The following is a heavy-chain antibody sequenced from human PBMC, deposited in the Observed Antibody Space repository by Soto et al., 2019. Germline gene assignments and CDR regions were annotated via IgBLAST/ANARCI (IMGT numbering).Heavy chain of an antibody. CDR2: MNPNSGNT. J-gene: IGHJ3*02. D-gene: IGHD2-15*01. CDR1: GYTFTSYD. V-gene: IGHV1-8*01. Sequence: QVQLVQSGAEVKKPGASVKVSCKASGYTFTSYDINWVRQATGQGLEWMGWMNPNSGNTGYAQKFQGRVTMTRNTSISTADMELSSLRSEDTAVYYCARRCSGGSCYGLGVAFDIWGQGTMVTVSS. CDR3: ARRCSGGSCYGLGVAFDI.